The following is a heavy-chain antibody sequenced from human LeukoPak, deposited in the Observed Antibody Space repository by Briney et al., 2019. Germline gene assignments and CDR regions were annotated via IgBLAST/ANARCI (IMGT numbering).Heavy chain of an antibody. J-gene: IGHJ4*02. CDR2: IYYSGST. D-gene: IGHD4-17*01. CDR3: ARVNLVSPLRGDYDNLFDY. V-gene: IGHV4-30-4*01. Sequence: SETLSLTCTVSGGSISSGDYYWSWIRQPPGKGLEWIGYIYYSGSTYYNPSLKSRVTISVDASKNQFSLKLSSVTAADTAVYYCARVNLVSPLRGDYDNLFDYWGQGTLVTVSS. CDR1: GGSISSGDYY.